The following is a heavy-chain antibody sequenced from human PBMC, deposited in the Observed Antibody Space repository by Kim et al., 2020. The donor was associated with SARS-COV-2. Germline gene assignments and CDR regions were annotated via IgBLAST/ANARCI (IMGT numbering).Heavy chain of an antibody. CDR1: GFTFSSYE. CDR3: ARDKAYSYGGLYYYYYMDV. D-gene: IGHD5-18*01. Sequence: GGSLRLSCAASGFTFSSYEMNWVRQAPGKGLEWVSYISSSGSTIYYADSVKGRFTISRDNAKNSLYLQMNSLRAEDTAVYYCARDKAYSYGGLYYYYYMDVWGKGTTVTVSS. CDR2: ISSSGSTI. V-gene: IGHV3-48*03. J-gene: IGHJ6*03.